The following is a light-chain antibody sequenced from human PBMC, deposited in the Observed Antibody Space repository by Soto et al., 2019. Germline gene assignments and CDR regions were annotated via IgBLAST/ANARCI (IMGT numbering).Light chain of an antibody. CDR1: QSITNY. CDR3: QQSYSMPPT. J-gene: IGKJ4*01. Sequence: DIQMTQSPSSLSASVGDRVTITCRASQSITNYLNWYQQKPGKAPKVLIYAASSLQSGVPSRFSGSGSGTDFTLTISSLQPEDFATYFCQQSYSMPPTFGGGTKVETK. V-gene: IGKV1-39*01. CDR2: AAS.